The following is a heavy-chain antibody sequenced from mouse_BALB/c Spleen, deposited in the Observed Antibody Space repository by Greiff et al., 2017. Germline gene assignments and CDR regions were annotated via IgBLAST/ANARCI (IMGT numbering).Heavy chain of an antibody. V-gene: IGHV2-2*02. J-gene: IGHJ4*01. Sequence: VQGVESGPGLVQPSQTLSISCTVSGFSLTSYGVHWVRQSPGKGLEWLGVIWSGGSTDYNAAFISRLSISTDNSKSQVFFKMNSLQANDTAIYYCARRGGLYAMDYWGQGTTVTVSS. CDR1: GFSLTSYG. CDR2: IWSGGST. CDR3: ARRGGLYAMDY.